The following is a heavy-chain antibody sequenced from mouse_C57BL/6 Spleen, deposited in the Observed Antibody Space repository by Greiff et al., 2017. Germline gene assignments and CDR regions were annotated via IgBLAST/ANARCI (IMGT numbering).Heavy chain of an antibody. Sequence: EVKLQESGPGLVKPSQSLSLTCSVTGYSITSGYYWHWIRQFPGNKLEWMGYISYDGSNNYNPSLKNRISITRDTSKNQFFLKLNSVTTEDTATYYCAREGYDYDGFAYWGQGTLVTVSA. V-gene: IGHV3-6*01. J-gene: IGHJ3*01. CDR1: GYSITSGYY. CDR3: AREGYDYDGFAY. D-gene: IGHD2-4*01. CDR2: ISYDGSN.